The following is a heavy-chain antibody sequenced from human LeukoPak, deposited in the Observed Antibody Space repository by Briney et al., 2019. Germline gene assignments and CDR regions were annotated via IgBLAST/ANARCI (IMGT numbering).Heavy chain of an antibody. CDR3: AKDAVGATAYYFDY. CDR1: GFPFTRFA. V-gene: IGHV3-23*01. Sequence: GGSLRLSCAASGFPFTRFAMTWVRQAPGKGLEWVSAISSSGDTYYAGSVKGRFTISRDNSKNTLYLQLNSLRADDTAVYDCAKDAVGATAYYFDYWGQGTLVTVSS. D-gene: IGHD1-26*01. CDR2: ISSSGDT. J-gene: IGHJ4*02.